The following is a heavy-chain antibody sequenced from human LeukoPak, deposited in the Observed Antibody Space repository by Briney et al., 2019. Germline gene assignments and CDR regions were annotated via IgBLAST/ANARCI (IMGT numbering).Heavy chain of an antibody. CDR1: GGSISSSSYY. D-gene: IGHD3-10*01. CDR2: IYYSGST. V-gene: IGHV4-39*01. J-gene: IGHJ5*02. Sequence: SETLSLTCTVSGGSISSSSYYWGWIRQPPGKGLEWIGSIYYSGSTYYNPSLKSRVTISVDTSKNQFSLKLSSVTAADTAVYYCARHATSTYYYGSGFNWFDPWGQGTLVTVSS. CDR3: ARHATSTYYYGSGFNWFDP.